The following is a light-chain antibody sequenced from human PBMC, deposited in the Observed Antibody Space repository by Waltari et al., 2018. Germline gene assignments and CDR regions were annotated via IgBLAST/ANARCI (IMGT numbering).Light chain of an antibody. V-gene: IGLV3-21*01. Sequence: SYVLTQPPSASVVPGKTATIACGGNNVGGKSVQWYQQKPGQAPVLVVHDDNARPSGIPDRFSGSNSGDTATLTISRVEVGDEADYYCQVWDSSPETVVFGGGTKLTVL. CDR3: QVWDSSPETVV. CDR1: NVGGKS. CDR2: DDN. J-gene: IGLJ2*01.